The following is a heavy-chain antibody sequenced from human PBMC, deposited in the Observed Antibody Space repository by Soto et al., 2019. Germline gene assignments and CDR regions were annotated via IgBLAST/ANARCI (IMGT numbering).Heavy chain of an antibody. J-gene: IGHJ5*02. D-gene: IGHD3-10*01. CDR1: GFTVSSNY. CDR2: IYSGGST. CDR3: ARDYRYGSGSFFDP. V-gene: IGHV3-66*01. Sequence: EVQLVESGGGLVQPGGSLRLSCAASGFTVSSNYMSWVRQAPGKGLEWVSVIYSGGSTYYADSVKGRFTISRDNSKNTLYLQMTSLRAEDTAVYYCARDYRYGSGSFFDPWGQGTLVTVSS.